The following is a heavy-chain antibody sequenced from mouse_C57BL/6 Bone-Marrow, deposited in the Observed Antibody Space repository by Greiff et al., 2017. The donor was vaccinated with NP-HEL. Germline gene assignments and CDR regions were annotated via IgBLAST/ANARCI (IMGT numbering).Heavy chain of an antibody. J-gene: IGHJ2*01. CDR1: GFNIKDDY. D-gene: IGHD1-1*01. Sequence: EVKLVESGAELVRPGASVKLSCTASGFNIKDDYMHWVKQRPEQGLEWIGWIDPENGDTEYASKFQGKATITADTSSNTAYLQLSSLTSEDTAVYYCTTWGGSSSNYWGQGTTLTVSS. CDR3: TTWGGSSSNY. V-gene: IGHV14-4*01. CDR2: IDPENGDT.